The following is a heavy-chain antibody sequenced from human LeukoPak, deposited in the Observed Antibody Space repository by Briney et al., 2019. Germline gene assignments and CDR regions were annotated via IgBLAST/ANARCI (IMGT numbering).Heavy chain of an antibody. Sequence: ASVKVSCKASGYTFAGYYMHWLRQTPGQGLEWMGWINPNSGGTNYAQKFQGRVTMTRDTSISTAYMELSRLRSDDTAVYYCARGEASIAEPPGYWGQGTLVTVSS. J-gene: IGHJ4*02. CDR3: ARGEASIAEPPGY. D-gene: IGHD6-13*01. V-gene: IGHV1-2*02. CDR2: INPNSGGT. CDR1: GYTFAGYY.